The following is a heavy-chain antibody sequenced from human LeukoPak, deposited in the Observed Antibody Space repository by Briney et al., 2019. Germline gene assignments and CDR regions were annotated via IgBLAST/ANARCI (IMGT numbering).Heavy chain of an antibody. CDR3: AKLASWAAAFDV. CDR1: GFTVSSNY. D-gene: IGHD2-15*01. J-gene: IGHJ3*01. Sequence: GGSLRLSCAASGFTVSSNYMSWVRQAPGKGLEWVSVIYSGGSTYYADSVKGRFTISRDNSKNTLYLQMDSLRAEDTAVYYCAKLASWAAAFDVWGQGTMVTISS. V-gene: IGHV3-66*04. CDR2: IYSGGST.